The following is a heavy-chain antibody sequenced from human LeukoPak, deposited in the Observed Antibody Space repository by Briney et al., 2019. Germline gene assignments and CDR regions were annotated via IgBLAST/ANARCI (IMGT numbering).Heavy chain of an antibody. V-gene: IGHV1-2*02. CDR2: INPNSGGT. CDR3: ARDLLYGDYVYFQH. CDR1: GYIFTGYY. Sequence: GGSVKVSCKASGYIFTGYYMHWVRQAPGQGLGWMGWINPNSGGTNYAQKFRGRVTTTRDTSISTAYMELSRLRSDDTAVYYCARDLLYGDYVYFQHWGQGTLVTVSS. J-gene: IGHJ1*01. D-gene: IGHD4-17*01.